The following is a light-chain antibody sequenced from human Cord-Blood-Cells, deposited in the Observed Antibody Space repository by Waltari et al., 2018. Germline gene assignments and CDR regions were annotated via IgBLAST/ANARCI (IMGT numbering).Light chain of an antibody. V-gene: IGLV2-23*01. CDR2: AGS. J-gene: IGLJ2*01. CDR1: SSDVGSYNI. Sequence: QSALTQPAPVSGSPGQSITISCTGTSSDVGSYNIVSWYQQHPGKAPKLMIYAGSKRPSGVSNLFSGGKSGSTASLTVSGSQAEDEADYYCCSYAGSSTYVVFGGGTKLTVL. CDR3: CSYAGSSTYVV.